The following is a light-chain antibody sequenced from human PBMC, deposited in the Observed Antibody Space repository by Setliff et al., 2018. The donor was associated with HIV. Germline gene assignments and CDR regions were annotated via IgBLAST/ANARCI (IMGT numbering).Light chain of an antibody. Sequence: QSVLTQPPSASGTPGQGVTISCSGSSSNIGNNYVYWYQQFPGMAPKLLIYRNDQRPSGVPDRFSGSKSGTSASLAIRGLRSEDEADYYCAAWDNSLSVCYVFGTGTKVTVL. CDR1: SSNIGNNY. CDR2: RND. CDR3: AAWDNSLSVCYV. V-gene: IGLV1-47*01. J-gene: IGLJ1*01.